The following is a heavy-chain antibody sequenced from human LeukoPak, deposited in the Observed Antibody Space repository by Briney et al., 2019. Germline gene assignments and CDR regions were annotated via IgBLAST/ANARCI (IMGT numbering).Heavy chain of an antibody. CDR2: ISYDGSNK. D-gene: IGHD3-3*01. CDR1: GFTFSSYA. V-gene: IGHV3-30-3*01. J-gene: IGHJ4*02. Sequence: PGRSLRLSCAASGFTFSSYAMHWVRQAPGKGLEWVAVISYDGSNKYYADSVKGRFTISRDNSKNTLYLQMNSLRAEDTAVYYCARVGSLSIFGVVINEDYFDYWGQGTLVTVSS. CDR3: ARVGSLSIFGVVINEDYFDY.